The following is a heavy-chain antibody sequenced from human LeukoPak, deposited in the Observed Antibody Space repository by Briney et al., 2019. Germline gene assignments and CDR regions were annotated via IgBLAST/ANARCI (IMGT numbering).Heavy chain of an antibody. CDR2: INHSGNT. Sequence: SETLSLTCAVYGGSFSDFYCTWIRQPPGKGLEWIGEINHSGNTKYNPSLKGRVTILLDTSKNQFSLKVRSVTAADTAVYYCATTGGVITLDGYHYYIDVWGKGTTVTVSS. CDR3: ATTGGVITLDGYHYYIDV. V-gene: IGHV4-34*01. D-gene: IGHD3-10*01. CDR1: GGSFSDFY. J-gene: IGHJ6*03.